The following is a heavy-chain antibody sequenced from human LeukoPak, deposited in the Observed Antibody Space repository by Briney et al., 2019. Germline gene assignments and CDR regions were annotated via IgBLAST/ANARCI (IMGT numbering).Heavy chain of an antibody. CDR3: ARSGRGGAFDI. CDR2: ISSSSSYI. D-gene: IGHD1-26*01. V-gene: IGHV3-21*01. Sequence: GGSLRLSCAASGFTFNIYSMNWVRQAPGKGLEWVSSISSSSSYIYYADSVKGRFTISRDNAKNSLYLQMNSLRAEDTAVYYCARSGRGGAFDIWGHGTMVTVSS. J-gene: IGHJ3*02. CDR1: GFTFNIYS.